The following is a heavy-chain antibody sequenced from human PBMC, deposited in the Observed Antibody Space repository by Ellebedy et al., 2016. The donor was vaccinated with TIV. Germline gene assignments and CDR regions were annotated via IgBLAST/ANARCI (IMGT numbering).Heavy chain of an antibody. D-gene: IGHD3-22*01. J-gene: IGHJ4*02. CDR3: ARGYDSSGYSSCFDY. CDR2: ISAYNGNT. V-gene: IGHV1-18*01. CDR1: GYTFISYG. Sequence: AASVKVSCKASGYTFISYGISWVRQAPGQGLEWMGWISAYNGNTNYAQKLQGRVTRTTDTSTSTAYMELRSLRSDDTAVYYCARGYDSSGYSSCFDYWGQGTLVTVSS.